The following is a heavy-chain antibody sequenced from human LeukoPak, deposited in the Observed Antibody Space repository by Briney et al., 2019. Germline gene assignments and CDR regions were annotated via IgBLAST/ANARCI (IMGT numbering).Heavy chain of an antibody. CDR2: IYPGDSDT. V-gene: IGHV5-51*01. CDR3: ARHSFIAAAGTEGYYYGMDV. Sequence: GESLKISCKGSGYSFTSYWIGWVRQMPGKGLEWMGIIYPGDSDTRYSPSFQGQVTISANKSISPACLQWSSLKASDTAMYYCARHSFIAAAGTEGYYYGMDVWGQGTTVTVSS. D-gene: IGHD6-13*01. CDR1: GYSFTSYW. J-gene: IGHJ6*02.